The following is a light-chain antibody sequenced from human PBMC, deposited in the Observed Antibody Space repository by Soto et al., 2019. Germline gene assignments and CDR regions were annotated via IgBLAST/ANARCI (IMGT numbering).Light chain of an antibody. CDR3: QHYDSLPIT. CDR1: QSVSSSY. J-gene: IGKJ5*01. V-gene: IGKV3-20*01. Sequence: EIVLTQSPGTLSLPPGERATLSCRASQSVSSSYLAWYQQKPGQPPRLLIYGASSRATGIPDRFSGSGSGTDFTLTISRLEPEDFAVFYCQHYDSLPITFGQGTRLEI. CDR2: GAS.